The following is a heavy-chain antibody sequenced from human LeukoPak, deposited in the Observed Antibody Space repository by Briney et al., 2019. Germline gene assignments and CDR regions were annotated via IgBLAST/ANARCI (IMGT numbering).Heavy chain of an antibody. V-gene: IGHV4-4*07. D-gene: IGHD2/OR15-2a*01. CDR2: IYTSRST. Sequence: PSETLSLTCSVSGDSISSYYWSWIRQPAGKGLEWIGRIYTSRSTNYNPSLKSRVTMSVDTSKNQISLKLTSVTAADTAVYYCARDRISAVVDAFDIWGQGTMVTVSS. CDR3: ARDRISAVVDAFDI. CDR1: GDSISSYY. J-gene: IGHJ3*02.